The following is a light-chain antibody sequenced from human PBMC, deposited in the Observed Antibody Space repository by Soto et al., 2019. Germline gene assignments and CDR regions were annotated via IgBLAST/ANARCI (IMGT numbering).Light chain of an antibody. V-gene: IGKV1-6*01. CDR3: LQKYFYPFT. CDR1: QGIRND. CDR2: AAS. Sequence: AIQMTQSPSSLSASVGDRVTITCRASQGIRNDLDWFQQKPGKAPKLLIYAASNLQRGVPARLSGSRSGTDFTLTISSLQPADFATYYCLQKYFYPFTFGPGTKVDIK. J-gene: IGKJ3*01.